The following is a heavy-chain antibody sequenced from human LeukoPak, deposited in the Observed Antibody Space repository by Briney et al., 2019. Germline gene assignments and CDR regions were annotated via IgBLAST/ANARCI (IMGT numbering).Heavy chain of an antibody. CDR1: GFNFETHA. J-gene: IGHJ5*02. CDR2: IWRGGNYN. D-gene: IGHD6-19*01. V-gene: IGHV3-33*01. Sequence: GGSLRLSCSASGFNFETHAMHWVRQAPGKGLEWVAMIWRGGNYNFYADSVKGRISISRDDSRSAMYLQMDSLRGEDAAVYYCVTVPPSSGWAFWSWGQGALVTVS. CDR3: VTVPPSSGWAFWS.